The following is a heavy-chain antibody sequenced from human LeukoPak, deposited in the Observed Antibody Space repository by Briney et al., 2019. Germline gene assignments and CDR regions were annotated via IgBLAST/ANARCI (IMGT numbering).Heavy chain of an antibody. CDR2: IKQDGSEK. CDR1: GFTFSSYW. V-gene: IGHV3-7*01. D-gene: IGHD3-3*01. J-gene: IGHJ3*02. CDR3: ARDRKDYYDFWSGYDAFDI. Sequence: VGSLRLSCAASGFTFSSYWMSWVRQAPGEGLEWVANIKQDGSEKYYVDSVKGRFTISRDNAKSSLYLQMNSLRAEDTAVYYCARDRKDYYDFWSGYDAFDIWGQGTMVTVSS.